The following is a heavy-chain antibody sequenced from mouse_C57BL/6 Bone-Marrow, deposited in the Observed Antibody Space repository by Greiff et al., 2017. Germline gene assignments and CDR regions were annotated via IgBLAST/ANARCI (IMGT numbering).Heavy chain of an antibody. V-gene: IGHV1-64*01. CDR3: ARAWFEY. CDR1: GYTFTSYW. CDR2: IHPNSGST. J-gene: IGHJ3*01. Sequence: QVQLQQPGAELVKPGASVELSCKASGYTFTSYWMHWVKQRPGQGLEWIGRIHPNSGSTNYNEKFKSKATLTVDKSSSTAYMQLSSLTSEDSAVYYCARAWFEYWCQGTLVTVSA.